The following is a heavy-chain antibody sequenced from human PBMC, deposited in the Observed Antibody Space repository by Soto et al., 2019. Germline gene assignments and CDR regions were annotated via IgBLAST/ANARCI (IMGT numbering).Heavy chain of an antibody. CDR1: GCPASNTTYY. J-gene: IGHJ4*02. V-gene: IGHV4-61*01. CDR2: VYYSGTT. CDR3: ARTTAVPNTLRSRYFFDY. D-gene: IGHD4-17*01. Sequence: SDPLSLTCSVPGCPASNTTYYWSWILQPPGKRLEWIGYVYYSGTTNYNPSLKSRVNVSVDLSKNKFSLRLSSVTTADTALYYCARTTAVPNTLRSRYFFDYWGQGTLVTVSS.